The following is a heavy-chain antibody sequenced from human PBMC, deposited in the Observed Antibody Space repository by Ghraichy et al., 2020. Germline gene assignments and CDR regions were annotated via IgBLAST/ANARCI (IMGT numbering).Heavy chain of an antibody. J-gene: IGHJ4*02. CDR3: ARSGTAYDFWSGYYTDSKVTQFDY. D-gene: IGHD3-3*01. CDR2: IYYSGST. Sequence: SETLSLTCTVSGGSISSYYWSWIRQPPGKGLEWIGYIYYSGSTIYNPSLKSRVTISVDTSKNQFSLKLSSVTAADTAVYYCARSGTAYDFWSGYYTDSKVTQFDYWGQGTLVTVSS. CDR1: GGSISSYY. V-gene: IGHV4-59*01.